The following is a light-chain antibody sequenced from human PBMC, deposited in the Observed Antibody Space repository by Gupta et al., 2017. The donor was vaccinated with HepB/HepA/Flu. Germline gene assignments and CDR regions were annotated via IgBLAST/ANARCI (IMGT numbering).Light chain of an antibody. V-gene: IGKV1D-12*01. Sequence: DIQMTQSPSSVSASVGDRVTITCRASQEISSSLAWYQQKPGQAPELLIYGATTLQNGVPSTISGSGSGTDFTLTISSLQPEDFATYFCQQAHSFPFTFGQGTKLEI. J-gene: IGKJ2*01. CDR1: QEISSS. CDR2: GAT. CDR3: QQAHSFPFT.